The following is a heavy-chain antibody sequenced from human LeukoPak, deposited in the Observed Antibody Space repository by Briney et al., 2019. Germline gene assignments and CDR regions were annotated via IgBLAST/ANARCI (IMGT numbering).Heavy chain of an antibody. CDR1: GFSFGTYA. J-gene: IGHJ4*02. CDR2: VSGSGGNT. V-gene: IGHV3-23*01. CDR3: TKGGVVSAFGY. Sequence: PAGGSLRLSCAASGFSFGTYAMTWVRQAPGKGLACVSTVSGSGGNTYYTDSVKGRFTISRDNSKNTPFLQMSSLRAEDTALYYCTKGGVVSAFGYWGQGVLVTVSS. D-gene: IGHD3-22*01.